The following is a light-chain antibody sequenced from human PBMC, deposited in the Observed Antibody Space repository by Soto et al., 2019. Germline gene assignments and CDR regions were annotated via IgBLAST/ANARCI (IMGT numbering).Light chain of an antibody. Sequence: EIVLTQSPGTLSLSPGERATLSCRASQSVSSSYLAWYQQKPGQAPRLLIYGASSRATGIPDRFSGSGSGTNFILTIRRMETEDFAVYYCQQYGSSPAFGGGIKVEIK. CDR2: GAS. CDR1: QSVSSSY. CDR3: QQYGSSPA. V-gene: IGKV3-20*01. J-gene: IGKJ4*01.